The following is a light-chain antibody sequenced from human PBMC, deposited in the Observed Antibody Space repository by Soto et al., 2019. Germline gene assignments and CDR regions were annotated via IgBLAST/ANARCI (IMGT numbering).Light chain of an antibody. CDR1: QGINNY. CDR2: AAS. V-gene: IGKV1-27*01. Sequence: DIPMTQAPSSLSASVGDRVTITCRASQGINNYVAWYQQRPGKPPKLLIYAASTLQSGVPSRFSGSGSGTDFTLTINSLQPEDVATYSCQKYSSVPVFGPGTKVDIK. J-gene: IGKJ3*01. CDR3: QKYSSVPV.